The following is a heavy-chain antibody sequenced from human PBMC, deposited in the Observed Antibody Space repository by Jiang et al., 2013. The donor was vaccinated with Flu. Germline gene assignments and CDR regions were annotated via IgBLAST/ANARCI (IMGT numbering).Heavy chain of an antibody. CDR1: GFTFNSYA. D-gene: IGHD6-13*01. CDR2: ITGTGGST. J-gene: IGHJ3*02. Sequence: VQLLESGGGLVQPGGSLRLSCVASGFTFNSYAMNWVRQAPGKGLEWVSAITGTGGSTYFADSVKGRFTISRDNSRNTLYLQMNTLRAEDTALYYCVKRRGSSWYDNAFDIWAEGQWSPSLQ. V-gene: IGHV3-23*01. CDR3: VKRRGSSWYDNAFDI.